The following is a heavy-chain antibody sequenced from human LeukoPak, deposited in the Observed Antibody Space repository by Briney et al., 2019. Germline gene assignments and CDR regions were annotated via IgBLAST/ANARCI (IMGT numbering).Heavy chain of an antibody. CDR3: ASSLFGGYAFDI. J-gene: IGHJ3*02. V-gene: IGHV3-64*01. D-gene: IGHD3-10*02. CDR1: GFTFSSYA. Sequence: GGSLRLSCAASGFTFSSYAMHWVRQAPGKGLEYVSAISSNGGSTYYANSVKGRFTISRDNSKNTLYLQMGSLRAEDMAVYYCASSLFGGYAFDIWGQGTMVTVSS. CDR2: ISSNGGST.